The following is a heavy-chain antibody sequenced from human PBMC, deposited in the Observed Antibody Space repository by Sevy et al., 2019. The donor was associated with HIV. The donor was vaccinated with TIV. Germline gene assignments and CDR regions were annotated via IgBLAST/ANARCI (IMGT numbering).Heavy chain of an antibody. J-gene: IGHJ6*02. Sequence: GGSLRLSCVASGFTFSTYWMSWVRQAPGKGLEWVANIKKDGTEKYYVDSVKDRFTISRDNAKNSRYLQMNSLRVEDTALYYCARDCSSSTCLWGLDVWGQGTSVTVSS. CDR2: IKKDGTEK. D-gene: IGHD2-2*01. V-gene: IGHV3-7*03. CDR3: ARDCSSSTCLWGLDV. CDR1: GFTFSTYW.